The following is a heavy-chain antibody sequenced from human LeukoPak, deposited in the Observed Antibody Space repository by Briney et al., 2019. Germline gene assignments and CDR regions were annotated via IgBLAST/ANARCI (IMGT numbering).Heavy chain of an antibody. D-gene: IGHD3-22*01. V-gene: IGHV3-23*01. J-gene: IGHJ4*02. Sequence: GGSLRLSCAASGFTFSSYAMSWVRQAPGKGLEWVSAISGSGGSTYYADSVKGRFTISRDNSKNTLYLQMNSLRAEDTAVYYCAKGWEYYYDSSGYNYGYWGQGTLVTVSS. CDR2: ISGSGGST. CDR1: GFTFSSYA. CDR3: AKGWEYYYDSSGYNYGY.